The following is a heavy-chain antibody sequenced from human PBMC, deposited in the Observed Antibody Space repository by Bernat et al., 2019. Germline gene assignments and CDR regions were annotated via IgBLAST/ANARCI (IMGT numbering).Heavy chain of an antibody. CDR1: GVSISSSRDY. V-gene: IGHV4-39*01. CDR3: ARLDGNIATVVH. J-gene: IGHJ4*02. Sequence: QLQLQESGPGLVRPSETLSLTCTVSGVSISSSRDYWGWIRQSPGKGLEWIGSVYNSGSTYYNPSLKSRVTISVDTSNNQFSLKLRSVTAADTAVYSCARLDGNIATVVHWGQGTLVTVSS. CDR2: VYNSGST. D-gene: IGHD4-23*01.